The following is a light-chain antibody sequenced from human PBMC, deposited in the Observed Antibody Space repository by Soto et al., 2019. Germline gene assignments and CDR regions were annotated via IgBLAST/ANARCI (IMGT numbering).Light chain of an antibody. J-gene: IGKJ1*01. CDR3: QQYNNWPQT. CDR2: GAS. Sequence: EIVLTQSPGTLSLSPGERATLSCRASQSVSINLAWYQQKPGQAPRLLIYGASTRATGIPARFSGGGSGTEFTLTISSLQSEDFAVYYCQQYNNWPQTFGQGTKVDI. V-gene: IGKV3-15*01. CDR1: QSVSIN.